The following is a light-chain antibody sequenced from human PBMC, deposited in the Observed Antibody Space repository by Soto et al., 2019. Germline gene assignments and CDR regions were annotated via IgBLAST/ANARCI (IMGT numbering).Light chain of an antibody. CDR1: SSDVGGYNY. CDR3: SSYTTSNTVV. J-gene: IGLJ2*01. CDR2: EVT. Sequence: QSALTQPASVSGSPGQSITISCTGTSSDVGGYNYVSWYQQHPGKAPKLIIYEVTNRPSGVSNRFSGSKSGNTASLTISGLQAEDETYYYCSSYTTSNTVVFGGGTKVT. V-gene: IGLV2-14*01.